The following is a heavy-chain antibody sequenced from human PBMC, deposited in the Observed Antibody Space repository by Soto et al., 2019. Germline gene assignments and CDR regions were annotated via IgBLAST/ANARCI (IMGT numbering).Heavy chain of an antibody. CDR1: GGSVSSGSYY. Sequence: QVQLQESGPGLVKPSETLSLTCTVSGGSVSSGSYYWSWIRQPPGKGLEWIGYIYYSGSTNYNPSLKSRVTISVDTSKNQFSLKLSSVTAADTAVYYCARDRAGILYLGFAFDIWGQGTMVTVSS. CDR3: ARDRAGILYLGFAFDI. V-gene: IGHV4-61*01. D-gene: IGHD2-15*01. J-gene: IGHJ3*02. CDR2: IYYSGST.